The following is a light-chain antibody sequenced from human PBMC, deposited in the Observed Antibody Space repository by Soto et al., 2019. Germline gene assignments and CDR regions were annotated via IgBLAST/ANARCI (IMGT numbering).Light chain of an antibody. CDR1: QSVSSN. CDR3: QQYNNWPRT. CDR2: GAS. V-gene: IGKV3-15*01. J-gene: IGKJ1*01. Sequence: ILVTQSPATLSVSPGERATLSCRASQSVSSNLAWYQQKPGKAPRLLIYGASTRDTGIPARFSGSGSGTEFTLTISSLQSEDFAVYYCQQYNNWPRTFGQGTKVDIK.